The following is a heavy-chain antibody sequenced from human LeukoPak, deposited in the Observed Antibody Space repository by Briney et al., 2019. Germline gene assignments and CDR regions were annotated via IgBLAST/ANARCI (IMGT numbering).Heavy chain of an antibody. CDR3: ARVLSGDSSGYYYPPGY. J-gene: IGHJ4*02. Sequence: PGGSLRLSCEGSGFTFSNYWMGWVRQAPGKGLQWVANIKTDGSEKYYVDSVKGRFTISRDNAKNSLYLQMNSLRAEDTAVYYCARVLSGDSSGYYYPPGYWGQGTLVTVSS. CDR2: IKTDGSEK. V-gene: IGHV3-7*01. CDR1: GFTFSNYW. D-gene: IGHD3-22*01.